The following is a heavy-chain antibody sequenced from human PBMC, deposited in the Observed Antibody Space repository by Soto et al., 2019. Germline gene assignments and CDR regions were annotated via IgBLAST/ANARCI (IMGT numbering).Heavy chain of an antibody. J-gene: IGHJ4*02. Sequence: ASVKVSCKASGYTFTSYAMHWVRQAPGQRLEWMGWINAGNGNTKYSQKFQGRVTITRDTSASTAYMELSSLRSEDTAVYYCERSIVVVTALDYWGQGTVVTV. CDR2: INAGNGNT. CDR1: GYTFTSYA. V-gene: IGHV1-3*01. CDR3: ERSIVVVTALDY. D-gene: IGHD2-21*02.